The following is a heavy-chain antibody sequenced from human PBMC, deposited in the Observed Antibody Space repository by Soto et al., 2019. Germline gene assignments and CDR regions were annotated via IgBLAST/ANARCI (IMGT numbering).Heavy chain of an antibody. D-gene: IGHD3-22*01. CDR2: ISASGSNT. CDR3: AKEGEGYYDSSGYADY. J-gene: IGHJ4*02. Sequence: EVQLLESGGGLVQPGGSLRLSCAASGFTFSSYAMSWVRQAPGKGLEWVSGISASGSNTYYADDVKGRFSISRDNSRNTLYLQMNSLRAEDTAVYYCAKEGEGYYDSSGYADYWGQGTLVTVSS. V-gene: IGHV3-23*01. CDR1: GFTFSSYA.